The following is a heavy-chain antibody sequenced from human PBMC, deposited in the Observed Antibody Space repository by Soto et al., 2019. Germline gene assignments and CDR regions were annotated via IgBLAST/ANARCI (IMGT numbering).Heavy chain of an antibody. CDR1: GGSISSYC. Sequence: SETLSLTCTVSGGSISSYCWSWIRQPPGKGLEWIGYIYYSGSTNYDPSLKSRVTISVDTSKNQFSLKLSSVTAADTAVYYCARVEYYDILTGYYNVRAFDNWGQGTMVTVSS. CDR3: ARVEYYDILTGYYNVRAFDN. V-gene: IGHV4-59*01. J-gene: IGHJ3*02. CDR2: IYYSGST. D-gene: IGHD3-9*01.